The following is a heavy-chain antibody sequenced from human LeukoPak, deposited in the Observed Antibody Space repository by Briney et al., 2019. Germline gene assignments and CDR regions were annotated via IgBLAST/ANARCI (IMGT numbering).Heavy chain of an antibody. CDR3: ATYYDFWSGFDP. Sequence: ASVKVSCKASGYTFTSYDINWVRQATGQGLEWMGWMNPNSGNTGYAQKFQGRVTMTRNTSISTAYMELSSLRSEDTAVYYCATYYDFWSGFDPWGQGTLVTVSS. D-gene: IGHD3-3*01. J-gene: IGHJ5*02. CDR1: GYTFTSYD. V-gene: IGHV1-8*01. CDR2: MNPNSGNT.